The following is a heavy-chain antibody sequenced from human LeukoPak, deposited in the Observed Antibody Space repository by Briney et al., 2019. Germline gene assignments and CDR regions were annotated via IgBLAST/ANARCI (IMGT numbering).Heavy chain of an antibody. CDR2: INWNGGST. Sequence: PGGSLRLSCAASGFTFDDYGMSWVRQAPGKGLDWVSGINWNGGSTGYADSVKGRFTISRDNAKNSLYLQMNSLRAEDTALYYYARDPPYYGSRSTHYFDYWGQGVLVTVSS. D-gene: IGHD3-10*01. V-gene: IGHV3-20*04. J-gene: IGHJ4*02. CDR1: GFTFDDYG. CDR3: ARDPPYYGSRSTHYFDY.